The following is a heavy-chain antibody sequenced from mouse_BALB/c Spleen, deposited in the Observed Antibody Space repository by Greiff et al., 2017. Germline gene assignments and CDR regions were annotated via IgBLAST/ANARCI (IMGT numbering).Heavy chain of an antibody. Sequence: VQLQQSGPELVKPGASVKMSCKASGYTFTSYVMYWVKQKPGQGLEWIGYINPYNDGTKYNEKFKGKATLTSDKSSSTAYMELSSMTSEDSAVYYCARGWGNYVDWGMDYWGQGTSVTVAA. J-gene: IGHJ4*01. CDR1: GYTFTSYV. CDR3: ARGWGNYVDWGMDY. D-gene: IGHD2-1*01. V-gene: IGHV1-14*01. CDR2: INPYNDGT.